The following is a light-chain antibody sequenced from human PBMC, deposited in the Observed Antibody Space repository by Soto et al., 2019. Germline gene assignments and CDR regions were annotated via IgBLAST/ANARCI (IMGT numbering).Light chain of an antibody. V-gene: IGKV3-11*01. CDR1: QSVSSY. CDR2: DAS. J-gene: IGKJ4*01. CDR3: QQRSNCPLT. Sequence: IVLTQSPATLSLSPGEGATLSCRASQSVSSYLAWYQQKPGQAPRLLIYDASNRATGIPARFSGSGSGTDFTLTLSSLEPEDFAVYFCQQRSNCPLTFGGGTKVEIK.